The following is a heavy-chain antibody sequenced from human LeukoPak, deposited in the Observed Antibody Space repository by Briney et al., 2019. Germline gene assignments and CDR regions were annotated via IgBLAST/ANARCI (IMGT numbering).Heavy chain of an antibody. CDR1: GFTFSSYA. D-gene: IGHD1-26*01. V-gene: IGHV3-30-3*02. CDR3: ANEREWEPLDY. CDR2: ISYDGSNK. Sequence: GGSLRLSCAASGFTFSSYAMHWVRQAPGKGLEWVAVISYDGSNKYYADSVKGRFTISRDNSKNTLYLQMNSLRAEDTAVYYCANEREWEPLDYWGQGTLVTVSS. J-gene: IGHJ4*02.